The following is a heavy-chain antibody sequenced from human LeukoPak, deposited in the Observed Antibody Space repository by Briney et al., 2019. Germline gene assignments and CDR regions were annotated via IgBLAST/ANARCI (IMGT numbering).Heavy chain of an antibody. CDR1: GGTFSSYA. Sequence: SVKVSCKASGGTFSSYAISWVRQAPGQGLEWMGGIIPIFGTANYAQKFQGRVTITTDESTSTAYMELSSLRSEDTAVYYCARGYYYDSSGYGTFDPWGQGTLVTVSS. D-gene: IGHD3-22*01. CDR2: IIPIFGTA. J-gene: IGHJ5*02. CDR3: ARGYYYDSSGYGTFDP. V-gene: IGHV1-69*05.